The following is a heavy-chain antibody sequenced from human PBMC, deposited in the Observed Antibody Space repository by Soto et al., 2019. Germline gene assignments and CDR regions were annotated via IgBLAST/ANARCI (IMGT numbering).Heavy chain of an antibody. D-gene: IGHD3-10*01. V-gene: IGHV3-23*01. CDR1: GFTFSSYA. CDR3: AKDLILWFGEPRAPLDY. J-gene: IGHJ4*02. CDR2: ISGSGGST. Sequence: GGSLRLSCAASGFTFSSYAMSWVRQAPGKGLEWVSAISGSGGSTYYADSVKGRFTISRDNSKNTLYLQMNSLRAEDTAVYYCAKDLILWFGEPRAPLDYWGQGTLVTVSS.